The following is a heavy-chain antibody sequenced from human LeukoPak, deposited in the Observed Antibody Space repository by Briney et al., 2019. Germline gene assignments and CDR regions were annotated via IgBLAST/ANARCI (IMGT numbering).Heavy chain of an antibody. J-gene: IGHJ4*02. Sequence: GGSLRLSCAASGFTFSSYSMNWVRQAPGKGLEWVSYISSSSSTIYYADSVKGRFTISRDNAKNSLYLQMNSLRAEDTAVYYCARTIGSPYDFWSGYYPQEGYWGQGTLVTVSS. CDR1: GFTFSSYS. CDR2: ISSSSSTI. CDR3: ARTIGSPYDFWSGYYPQEGY. D-gene: IGHD3-3*01. V-gene: IGHV3-48*04.